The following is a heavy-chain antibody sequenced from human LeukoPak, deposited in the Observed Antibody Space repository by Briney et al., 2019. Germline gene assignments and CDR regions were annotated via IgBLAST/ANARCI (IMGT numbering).Heavy chain of an antibody. CDR2: IIPILGIA. D-gene: IGHD2-2*01. CDR1: GGTFSSYA. J-gene: IGHJ4*02. CDR3: ARDPHYCSSTSCQGSFDY. Sequence: ASVKVSCTASGGTFSSYAISWVRQAPGQGLEWMGRIIPILGIANYAQKFQGRVTITADKSTSTAYMELSSLRSEDTAVYYCARDPHYCSSTSCQGSFDYWGQGTLVTVS. V-gene: IGHV1-69*04.